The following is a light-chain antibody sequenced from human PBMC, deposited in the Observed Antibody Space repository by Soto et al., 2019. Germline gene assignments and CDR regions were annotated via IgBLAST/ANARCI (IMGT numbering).Light chain of an antibody. CDR1: QSITRY. Sequence: DIQVTQSPSSLSASVGDRVTITCRTSQSITRYLNWYQQKPGKAPKLLIYSASTLQSGVPSRFSGSGSATVFTLTISSLQPEDFATYYCQQSYSTPPLSFGGGTKVEIK. CDR2: SAS. J-gene: IGKJ4*01. CDR3: QQSYSTPPLS. V-gene: IGKV1-39*01.